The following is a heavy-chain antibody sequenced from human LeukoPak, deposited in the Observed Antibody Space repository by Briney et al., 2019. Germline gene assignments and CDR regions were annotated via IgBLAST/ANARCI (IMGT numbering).Heavy chain of an antibody. V-gene: IGHV4-34*01. CDR3: ARGGTGGRFRPVYYYMDV. Sequence: PSETLSLTCAVYGGSFSGYYWSWIRQPPGKGLEWIGEINHNGSTNYNPSLKSRVTISVDTSKNQFSLKLSSVTAADTAVYYCARGGTGGRFRPVYYYMDVWGKGTTVTVSS. CDR2: INHNGST. D-gene: IGHD1/OR15-1a*01. J-gene: IGHJ6*03. CDR1: GGSFSGYY.